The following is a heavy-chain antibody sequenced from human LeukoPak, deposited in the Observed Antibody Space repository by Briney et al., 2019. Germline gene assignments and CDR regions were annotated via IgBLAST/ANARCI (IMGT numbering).Heavy chain of an antibody. CDR3: AGGPNGYTDAFDI. Sequence: GGSLRLSCAASGFTFSSYGMHWVRQAPGKGLEWVAVISYDGSNKYYADSVKGRFTISRDNSKNTLYLQMNSLRAEDTAVYYCAGGPNGYTDAFDIWGQGTMVTVSS. CDR2: ISYDGSNK. CDR1: GFTFSSYG. J-gene: IGHJ3*02. V-gene: IGHV3-30*03. D-gene: IGHD5-24*01.